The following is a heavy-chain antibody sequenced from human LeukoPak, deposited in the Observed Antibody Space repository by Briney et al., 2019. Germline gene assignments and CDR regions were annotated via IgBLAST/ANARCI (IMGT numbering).Heavy chain of an antibody. Sequence: GGSLRLSCAASGFTFSSYSMNWVRQAPGKGLEWVSSISSSSSYIYYADSVKGRFTISRDNDKNSLYLQMNSLRAEDTAVYYCAREGGYSYGDMDYWGQGTLVTVSS. CDR3: AREGGYSYGDMDY. CDR1: GFTFSSYS. CDR2: ISSSSSYI. D-gene: IGHD5-18*01. J-gene: IGHJ4*02. V-gene: IGHV3-21*01.